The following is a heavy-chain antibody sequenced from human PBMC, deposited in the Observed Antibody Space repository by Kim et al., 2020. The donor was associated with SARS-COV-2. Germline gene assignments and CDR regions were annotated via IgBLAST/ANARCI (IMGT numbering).Heavy chain of an antibody. J-gene: IGHJ6*02. V-gene: IGHV3-30*07. D-gene: IGHD6-19*01. CDR3: ARSKRSGWLYYYYGMDV. Sequence: VKGRFTISRDNSKNTLYLQMNSLRAEDTAVYYCARSKRSGWLYYYYGMDVWGQGTTVTVSS.